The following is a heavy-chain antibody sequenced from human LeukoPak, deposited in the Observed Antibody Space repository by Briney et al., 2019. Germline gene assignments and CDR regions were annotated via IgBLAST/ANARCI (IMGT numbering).Heavy chain of an antibody. D-gene: IGHD3-10*01. V-gene: IGHV3-30*04. CDR1: GFTFSSYA. Sequence: GGSLRLSCAASGFTFSSYAMHWVRQAPGKGLEWVAVISYDGSNKYYADSVKGRFTISRDNSKNTLYLQMNSLRAEDTAVYYCAIGGGGDSSGRNWFDPWGQGTLVTVSS. J-gene: IGHJ5*02. CDR2: ISYDGSNK. CDR3: AIGGGGDSSGRNWFDP.